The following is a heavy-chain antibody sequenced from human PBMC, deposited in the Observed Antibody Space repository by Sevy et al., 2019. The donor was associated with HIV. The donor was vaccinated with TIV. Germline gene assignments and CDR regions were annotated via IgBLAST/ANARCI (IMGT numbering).Heavy chain of an antibody. CDR1: GYSFTSYW. CDR2: IYPGDSDT. J-gene: IGHJ5*02. Sequence: GESLKISCKGSGYSFTSYWIGWVRQMPGKGLEWMGIIYPGDSDTRYSPSFQGQVTISADKSISTAYLQWSSLKASDTAMYYCARSQGHITMMEGWFDPWGQGTLVTVSS. V-gene: IGHV5-51*01. CDR3: ARSQGHITMMEGWFDP. D-gene: IGHD3-22*01.